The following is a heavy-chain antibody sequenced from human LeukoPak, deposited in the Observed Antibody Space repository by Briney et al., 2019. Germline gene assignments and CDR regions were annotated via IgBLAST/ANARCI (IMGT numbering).Heavy chain of an antibody. CDR3: ARRSEKYHWFDP. J-gene: IGHJ5*02. D-gene: IGHD2-15*01. Sequence: GESLKISCKGSGYSFTSYWIGWVRQMPGKCLELMEIIYPGDSDTRYSPSFQGQVTISADKSISTAYLQLSSLKASDTAMYYCARRSEKYHWFDPWGQGTLVTVSS. CDR2: IYPGDSDT. V-gene: IGHV5-51*01. CDR1: GYSFTSYW.